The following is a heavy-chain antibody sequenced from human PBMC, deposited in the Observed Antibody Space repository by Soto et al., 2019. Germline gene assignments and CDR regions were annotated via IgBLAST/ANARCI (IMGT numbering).Heavy chain of an antibody. Sequence: PSETLSLTCTVSGGSISSGDYYWSWIRQPPGKGLEWIGYIYYSGSTYYNPSLKSRVTISVDTSKNQFSLKLSSVTAADTAVYYCARERQYYGILTGYSFFDYWGQGTLVTVSS. V-gene: IGHV4-30-4*01. CDR1: GGSISSGDYY. CDR2: IYYSGST. D-gene: IGHD3-9*01. CDR3: ARERQYYGILTGYSFFDY. J-gene: IGHJ4*02.